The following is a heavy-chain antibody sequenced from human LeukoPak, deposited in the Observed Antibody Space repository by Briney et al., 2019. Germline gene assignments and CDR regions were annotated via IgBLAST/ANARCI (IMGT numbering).Heavy chain of an antibody. V-gene: IGHV1-8*03. Sequence: AASVKVSCKASGYTFTGYYMNWVRQAPGQGLEWMGWINPNTGDINYAQKFQGRVTITRNTSISTAYMELSSLRSEDTAVYYCARGVPHFTIFGVVIHDAFDIWGQGTMVTVSS. CDR1: GYTFTGYY. J-gene: IGHJ3*02. CDR2: INPNTGDI. D-gene: IGHD3-3*01. CDR3: ARGVPHFTIFGVVIHDAFDI.